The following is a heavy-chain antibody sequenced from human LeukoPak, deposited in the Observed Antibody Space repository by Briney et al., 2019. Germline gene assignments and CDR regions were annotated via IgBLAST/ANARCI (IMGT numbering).Heavy chain of an antibody. CDR1: GYTFTNYG. Sequence: ASVKVSCKASGYTFTNYGITWVRQAPGQGLEWMGWRSAYNGNTKYAQTLQGRVTMTTDTSTSTAYMELRSLRSDDTAVYYCARDRAYYYDSSGYYPIDYWGQGTLVTVSS. V-gene: IGHV1-18*01. J-gene: IGHJ4*02. CDR3: ARDRAYYYDSSGYYPIDY. D-gene: IGHD3-22*01. CDR2: RSAYNGNT.